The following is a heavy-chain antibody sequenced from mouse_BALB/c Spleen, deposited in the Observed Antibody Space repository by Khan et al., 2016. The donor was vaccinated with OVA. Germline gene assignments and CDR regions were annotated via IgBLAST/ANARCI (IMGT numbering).Heavy chain of an antibody. CDR2: ISSGGSYT. CDR3: TRHGGYYGSNRYLDY. D-gene: IGHD1-1*01. CDR1: GFSFSSYS. Sequence: VELVESGGGLVRPGGSLKLSCAASGFSFSSYSMSWVRQTPDKRLEWVATISSGGSYTYYPDSVKGRFTISRDNAKNTLYLQMSSLKSEDTAMYYCTRHGGYYGSNRYLDYWGQGTTLTVSS. J-gene: IGHJ2*01. V-gene: IGHV5-6-4*01.